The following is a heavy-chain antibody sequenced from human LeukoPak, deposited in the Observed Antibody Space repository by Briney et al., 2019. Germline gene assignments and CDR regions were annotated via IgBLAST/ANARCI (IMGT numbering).Heavy chain of an antibody. D-gene: IGHD3-16*02. CDR2: IYYSGST. CDR1: GGSISSGGYY. Sequence: PSETLSLTCTVSGGSISSGGYYWSWIRQHPGKGLEWIGYIYYSGSTYYNPSLKSRVTISVDTSKNQFSLKLSSVTAADTAVYYCARHSHDASPPKYYDYVWGSYRYPYYFDYWGQGTLVTVSS. CDR3: ARHSHDASPPKYYDYVWGSYRYPYYFDY. V-gene: IGHV4-31*03. J-gene: IGHJ4*02.